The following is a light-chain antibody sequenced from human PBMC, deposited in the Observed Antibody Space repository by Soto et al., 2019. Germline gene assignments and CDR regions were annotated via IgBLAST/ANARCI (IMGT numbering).Light chain of an antibody. CDR1: QSVLYSSNNKKY. V-gene: IGKV4-1*01. CDR3: QQYYSTPWT. Sequence: DIVMTQSPDSLAGSLGERATINCKSSQSVLYSSNNKKYLAWYXQKPGQPPKLLIYWASTRESGVPDRFSGSGSGTDFTLTISSLQAEDVAVYYCQQYYSTPWTFGQGTKVDIK. J-gene: IGKJ1*01. CDR2: WAS.